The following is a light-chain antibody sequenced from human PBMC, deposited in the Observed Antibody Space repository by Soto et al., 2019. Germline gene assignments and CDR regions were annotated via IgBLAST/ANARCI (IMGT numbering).Light chain of an antibody. J-gene: IGKJ5*01. CDR2: AAS. CDR3: QQLNSFPFI. CDR1: QAIDTY. Sequence: DIQLTQSPSFLSASVGDRVTITCRASQAIDTYLAWYQQKPGKAPKLLIYAASLLQSGVPSSFSRSGSGTEFTLTITTLQPEDFASYYCQQLNSFPFIFGQGTRLEIK. V-gene: IGKV1-9*01.